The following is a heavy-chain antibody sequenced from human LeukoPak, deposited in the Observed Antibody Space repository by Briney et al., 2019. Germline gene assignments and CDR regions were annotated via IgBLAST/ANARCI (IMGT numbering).Heavy chain of an antibody. CDR1: GFTFSNAW. Sequence: GGSLRLSCAASGFTFSNAWMSWVRQAPGKGLEWVGRIESKTDGGTTDYAAPMKGRFTISRDDSKNTLYLQMNSLKTEDTAVYYCTTAGGTWNYYYYAMDVWGQGTTVTVSS. V-gene: IGHV3-15*04. J-gene: IGHJ6*02. CDR3: TTAGGTWNYYYYAMDV. D-gene: IGHD1-1*01. CDR2: IESKTDGGTT.